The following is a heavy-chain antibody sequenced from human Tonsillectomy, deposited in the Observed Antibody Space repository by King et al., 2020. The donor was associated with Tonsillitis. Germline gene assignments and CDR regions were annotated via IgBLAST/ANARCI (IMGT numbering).Heavy chain of an antibody. CDR1: GFTFSDYY. CDR3: ARPNRLTMIDYVMDV. V-gene: IGHV3-11*01. D-gene: IGHD3-22*01. J-gene: IGHJ6*02. Sequence: VQLVESGGGLVKPGGSLRLSCAASGFTFSDYYMSWIRQAPGKGLEWVSYISSSGDTIYSADSVKGRFTISRDNAKNSLYLQMNSLRAEDTAVYYCARPNRLTMIDYVMDVWGQGTTVTVSS. CDR2: ISSSGDTI.